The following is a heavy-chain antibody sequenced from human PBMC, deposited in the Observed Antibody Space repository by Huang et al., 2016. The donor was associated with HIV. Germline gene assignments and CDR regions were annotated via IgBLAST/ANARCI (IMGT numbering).Heavy chain of an antibody. CDR2: ISYSGST. D-gene: IGHD2-15*01. Sequence: QVQLQESGPRLVKPSETLSLTCTVSGSSISNYFWSWIRQSPGKGLEYIGCISYSGSTNDNPSLRGRVTISVDTSKKQFFLKLSSVTAADTAIYFCASGYYFDYWGQGSLVTVSS. CDR3: ASGYYFDY. J-gene: IGHJ4*02. CDR1: GSSISNYF. V-gene: IGHV4-59*01.